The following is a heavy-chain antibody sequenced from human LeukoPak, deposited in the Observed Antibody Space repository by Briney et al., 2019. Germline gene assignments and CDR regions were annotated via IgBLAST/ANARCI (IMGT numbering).Heavy chain of an antibody. CDR1: GYTFTGNH. V-gene: IGHV1-46*01. CDR2: INPAGGST. D-gene: IGHD3-22*01. CDR3: ARGRGVHDSHTYDYFDY. Sequence: GASVKVSCKASGYTFTGNHIHWVRQAPGQGLEWMGIINPAGGSTTYAQKFQGSRLTLTRDTSTSTVYMELSSLRSEDTAVCYCARGRGVHDSHTYDYFDYWGQGSLVTVSS. J-gene: IGHJ4*02.